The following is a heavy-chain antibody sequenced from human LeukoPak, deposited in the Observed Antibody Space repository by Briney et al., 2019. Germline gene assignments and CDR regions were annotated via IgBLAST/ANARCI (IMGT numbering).Heavy chain of an antibody. V-gene: IGHV3-7*01. CDR3: ARDFGYSRGGSCYTRMDV. CDR2: IKEDGGEK. J-gene: IGHJ6*03. CDR1: GFTFSSTW. D-gene: IGHD2-15*01. Sequence: GGSLRLSCAASGFTFSSTWMSWVRQAPGKGLEWVSNIKEDGGEKNYVDSVKGRFIISRDNVKNSLYLQMNSLRDEDTAVYYCARDFGYSRGGSCYTRMDVWGKGTTVTVSS.